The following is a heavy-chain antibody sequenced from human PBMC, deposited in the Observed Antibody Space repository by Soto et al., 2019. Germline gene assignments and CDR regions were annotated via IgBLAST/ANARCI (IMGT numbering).Heavy chain of an antibody. CDR2: LSWDSGDI. CDR1: GFTFDGYA. Sequence: EVQLVESGGGLVQPGRSLRLSCAASGFTFDGYAMHWVRQAPGKGLEWVSGLSWDSGDIDYADSVKGRFTNSRDKXXXXXXXXXXXXXXXXXXXXYXXXXXXXSGSGNFDHWGQGTLVTVSS. J-gene: IGHJ4*02. V-gene: IGHV3-9*01. CDR3: XXXXXXSGSGNFDH.